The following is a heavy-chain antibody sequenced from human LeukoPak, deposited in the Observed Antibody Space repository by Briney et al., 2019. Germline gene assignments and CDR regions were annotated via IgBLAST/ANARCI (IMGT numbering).Heavy chain of an antibody. J-gene: IGHJ6*03. CDR1: GGTFSSYA. D-gene: IGHD6-6*01. V-gene: IGHV1-69*05. CDR2: IIPIFGTA. Sequence: GASVKVSCKASGGTFSSYAISWVRQAPGQGLEWMGGIIPIFGTANYAQKFQGRVTITTDESTSTAYMELSSLRSEDTAVYYCARDWVDHSSSESYMDVWGKGTTVTVSS. CDR3: ARDWVDHSSSESYMDV.